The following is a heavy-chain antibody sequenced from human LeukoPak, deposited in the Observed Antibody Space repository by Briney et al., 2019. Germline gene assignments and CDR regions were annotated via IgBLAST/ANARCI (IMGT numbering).Heavy chain of an antibody. V-gene: IGHV4-61*01. Sequence: PSETLSLTCTVSGGAVSRGSYYLSWIRQPPGKGLEWIGYIYYSGSARYNPSLKSRVTISVDTSKNQFSLKQTSVTAADTAVYYCARGFGDWGLSWFDPWGQGTLVTVSS. CDR1: GGAVSRGSYY. D-gene: IGHD3-10*01. CDR2: IYYSGSA. J-gene: IGHJ5*02. CDR3: ARGFGDWGLSWFDP.